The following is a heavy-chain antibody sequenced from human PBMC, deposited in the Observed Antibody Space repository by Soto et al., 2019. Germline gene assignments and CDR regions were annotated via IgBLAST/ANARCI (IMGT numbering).Heavy chain of an antibody. CDR1: GFTFSSYA. CDR3: AKASKVYYGSGSYLYYYYYYMDV. D-gene: IGHD3-10*01. Sequence: EVQLLESGGGLVQPGGSLRLSCAASGFTFSSYAMSWVRQAPGKGLEWVSAISGSGGSTYYADSVKGRFTISRDNSKNPLYLQMNSLRAEDTAVYYCAKASKVYYGSGSYLYYYYYYMDVWGKGTTVTVSS. CDR2: ISGSGGST. J-gene: IGHJ6*03. V-gene: IGHV3-23*01.